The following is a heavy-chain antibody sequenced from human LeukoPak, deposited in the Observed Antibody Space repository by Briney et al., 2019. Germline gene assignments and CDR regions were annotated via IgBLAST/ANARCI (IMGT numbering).Heavy chain of an antibody. CDR2: ISTGGAGT. V-gene: IGHV3-23*01. CDR3: AKNRAYASGSYYDY. D-gene: IGHD3-10*01. Sequence: PGGSLRLSCAASGFTFSNYAMTWVRQAPGKGLEWVSAISTGGAGTYYADSVKGRFTISRDNSKNMVYLQMNSLRAEDTAVYYCAKNRAYASGSYYDYWGQGTLVTVSS. CDR1: GFTFSNYA. J-gene: IGHJ4*02.